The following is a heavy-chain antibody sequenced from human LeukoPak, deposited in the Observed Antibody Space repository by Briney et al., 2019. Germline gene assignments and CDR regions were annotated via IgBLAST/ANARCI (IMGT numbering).Heavy chain of an antibody. V-gene: IGHV3-33*01. J-gene: IGHJ4*02. CDR2: IWYDGSYK. D-gene: IGHD6-6*01. CDR1: GFTFSGNG. Sequence: SGGSLRLSCTASGFTFSGNGMHWVRQAPGKGLEWVAIIWYDGSYKYYADSVKGRFTISRDNSKNTLYLQMNSLRAEDTAVYYCARDRGTTSSAGYYFDSWGQGTLVTVSS. CDR3: ARDRGTTSSAGYYFDS.